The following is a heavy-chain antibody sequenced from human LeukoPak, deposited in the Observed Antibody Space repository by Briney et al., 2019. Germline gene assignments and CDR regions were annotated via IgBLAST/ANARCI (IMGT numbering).Heavy chain of an antibody. CDR3: TRDALYGDPSYYYMDV. D-gene: IGHD4-17*01. CDR2: INSDGTST. Sequence: QPGGSLRLSCVASGFTFSRYWMFWVRQAPGKGLVWVSRINSDGTSTNYADSVKGRFTISRDNAMNSLYLQMNSLRAEDTAVYYCTRDALYGDPSYYYMDVWGKGTTVTVSS. V-gene: IGHV3-74*01. J-gene: IGHJ6*03. CDR1: GFTFSRYW.